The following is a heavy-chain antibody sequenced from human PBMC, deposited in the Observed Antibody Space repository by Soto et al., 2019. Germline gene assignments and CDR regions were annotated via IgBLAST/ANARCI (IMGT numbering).Heavy chain of an antibody. J-gene: IGHJ5*02. V-gene: IGHV4-34*01. CDR2: INHSGST. D-gene: IGHD3-10*01. Sequence: QVQLQQWGAGLLKPSETLSLTCAVYGGSFSGYYWSWIRQPPGKGLEWIGEINHSGSTNYNPSLKSRVTISVDTSKNQFSLKLSSVTAADTAVYYCARGRALRFGELLSYNWFDPWGQGTLVTVSS. CDR3: ARGRALRFGELLSYNWFDP. CDR1: GGSFSGYY.